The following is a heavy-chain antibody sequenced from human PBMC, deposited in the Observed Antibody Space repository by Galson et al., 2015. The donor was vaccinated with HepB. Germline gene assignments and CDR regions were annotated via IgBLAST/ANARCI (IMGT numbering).Heavy chain of an antibody. Sequence: SLRLSCAASGFTFGDYALSWFRQAPGKGLEWVGFIRSKAYGGTTEYAASVKGRFTISRDDSKSIAYLQMNSLKTEDTAVYYCTRDQALERWLQFDYWGQGTLVTVSS. V-gene: IGHV3-49*03. J-gene: IGHJ4*02. D-gene: IGHD5-24*01. CDR3: TRDQALERWLQFDY. CDR1: GFTFGDYA. CDR2: IRSKAYGGTT.